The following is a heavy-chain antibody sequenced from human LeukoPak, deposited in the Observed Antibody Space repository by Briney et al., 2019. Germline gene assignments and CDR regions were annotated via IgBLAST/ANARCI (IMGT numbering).Heavy chain of an antibody. CDR1: GFTFSSYA. CDR3: ARELERINWFDP. J-gene: IGHJ5*02. CDR2: ISYDGSNK. V-gene: IGHV3-30-3*01. D-gene: IGHD2/OR15-2a*01. Sequence: GGSLRLSCAASGFTFSSYAMHWVRQAPGKGLEWVAVISYDGSNKYYADSVKGRFTISRDNSKNTLYPQMNSLRAEDTAVYYCARELERINWFDPWGQGTLVTVSS.